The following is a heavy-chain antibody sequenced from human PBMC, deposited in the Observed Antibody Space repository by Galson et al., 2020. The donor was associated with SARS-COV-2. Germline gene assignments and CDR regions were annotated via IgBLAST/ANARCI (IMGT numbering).Heavy chain of an antibody. Sequence: GASVKVSCKASGYTFTGYYMHWVRQAPGQGLEWMGWINPNSGGTNYAQKFQGRVTMTRDTSISTAYMELSRLRSDDTAVYYCASYSYSSSWNYYYYGMDVWGQGTTVTVSS. CDR2: INPNSGGT. D-gene: IGHD6-13*01. V-gene: IGHV1-2*02. J-gene: IGHJ6*02. CDR1: GYTFTGYY. CDR3: ASYSYSSSWNYYYYGMDV.